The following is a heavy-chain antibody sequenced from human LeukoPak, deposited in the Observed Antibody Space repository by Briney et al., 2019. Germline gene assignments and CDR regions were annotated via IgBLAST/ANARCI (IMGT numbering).Heavy chain of an antibody. D-gene: IGHD3-10*01. V-gene: IGHV1-18*01. CDR3: ARDRGRAHDPFDI. Sequence: GASGKVSCKASGYTVSSYVITRVRQAPGQGLECMGWISGYNGNTNCAQKLQARVTITTDTSTTTAYMELRSLRSDDPAGYYIARDRGRAHDPFDIWGQGTMVTVSS. CDR1: GYTVSSYV. J-gene: IGHJ3*02. CDR2: ISGYNGNT.